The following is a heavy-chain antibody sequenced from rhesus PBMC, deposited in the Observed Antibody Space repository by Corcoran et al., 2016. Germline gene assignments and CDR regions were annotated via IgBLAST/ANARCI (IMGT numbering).Heavy chain of an antibody. D-gene: IGHD1-1-1*01. CDR3: ASGIAGKYDY. Sequence: QLQLQESGPGLVKPSETLSVTCAVSGGSISSSYWSGIRQAPGKGREWIGYIYGSASSTNYNPSLKSRGNLSVDTSKNQLSRKLSSVTAADTAVYYCASGIAGKYDYWGQGVLVTVSS. J-gene: IGHJ4*01. CDR1: GGSISSSY. CDR2: IYGSASST. V-gene: IGHV4-169*02.